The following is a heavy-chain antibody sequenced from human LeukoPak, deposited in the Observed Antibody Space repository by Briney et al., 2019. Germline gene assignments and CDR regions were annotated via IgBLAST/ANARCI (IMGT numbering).Heavy chain of an antibody. D-gene: IGHD4-23*01. CDR2: INSDGRTT. CDR3: AMVKEG. J-gene: IGHJ4*02. V-gene: IGHV3-74*01. Sequence: GGSLRLSCAASGFTFSNNWMHWVRQAPGKGLVWVSRINSDGRTTTYADSVKGRFTISRDNAKNTLYLQMNSLRAEDTAVYYCAMVKEGWGQGTLVTVSS. CDR1: GFTFSNNW.